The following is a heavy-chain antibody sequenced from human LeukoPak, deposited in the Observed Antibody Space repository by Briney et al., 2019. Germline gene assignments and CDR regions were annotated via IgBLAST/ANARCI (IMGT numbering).Heavy chain of an antibody. CDR2: INQGESEK. CDR1: GFTVSSNY. J-gene: IGHJ3*02. D-gene: IGHD6-19*01. V-gene: IGHV3-7*01. CDR3: ARYGNGAWLAHYSFEI. Sequence: GGSLRLSCAASGFTVSSNYMSWVRQAPGKGLEWVANINQGESEKYFVDSVKGRFAISRDNAKNSLYLQMNSLRAEDTAVYYCARYGNGAWLAHYSFEIWGQGTMVTVSS.